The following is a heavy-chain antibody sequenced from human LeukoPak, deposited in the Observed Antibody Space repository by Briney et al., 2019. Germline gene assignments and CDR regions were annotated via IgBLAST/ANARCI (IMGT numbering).Heavy chain of an antibody. CDR2: FRAYNGNT. D-gene: IGHD3-10*01. V-gene: IGHV1-18*01. J-gene: IGHJ4*02. Sequence: GASVKVSCKASGYTFTSYGISWVRQAPGQGLEWMGWFRAYNGNTNHAQKLQGRVTMTTDTSTSTAYMELRSLRSDDTAVYYCARDHSVVWFGEPAYFDYWGQGTLVTVSS. CDR1: GYTFTSYG. CDR3: ARDHSVVWFGEPAYFDY.